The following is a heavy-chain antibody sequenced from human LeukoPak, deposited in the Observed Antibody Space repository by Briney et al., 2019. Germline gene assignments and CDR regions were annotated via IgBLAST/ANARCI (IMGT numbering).Heavy chain of an antibody. D-gene: IGHD6-13*01. CDR3: ARDRRTYSSSWTDAFDI. V-gene: IGHV4-4*07. CDR1: GGSISSYY. J-gene: IGHJ3*02. Sequence: SETLSLTCTVSGGSISSYYWSWIRQPAGKGLEWLGRIYTSGSTNYNPSLKSRVNMSVDTSKNQFSLKLSSVTAADTAVYYCARDRRTYSSSWTDAFDIWGQGTMVTVSS. CDR2: IYTSGST.